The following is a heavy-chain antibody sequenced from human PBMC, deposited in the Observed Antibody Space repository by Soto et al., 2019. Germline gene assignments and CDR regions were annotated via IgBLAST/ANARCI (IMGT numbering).Heavy chain of an antibody. Sequence: PGGSLRLSCAASGFTFSDYYMSWIRQAPGKGLEWVSYISSSGSTIYYADSVKGRFTISRDNAKNSLYLQMNSLRAEDTAVYYFARVKASIAVAGPYYYYYGMDVWGQGTTVTVSS. CDR3: ARVKASIAVAGPYYYYYGMDV. CDR2: ISSSGSTI. J-gene: IGHJ6*02. D-gene: IGHD6-19*01. V-gene: IGHV3-11*01. CDR1: GFTFSDYY.